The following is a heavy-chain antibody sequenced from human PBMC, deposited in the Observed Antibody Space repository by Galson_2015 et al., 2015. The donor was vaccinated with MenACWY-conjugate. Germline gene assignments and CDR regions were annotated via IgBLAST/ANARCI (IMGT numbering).Heavy chain of an antibody. CDR2: IDPSDSYT. CDR1: GYSFTSYW. D-gene: IGHD2-8*01. V-gene: IGHV5-10-1*01. Sequence: QSGAEVKKPGESLRISCKGSGYSFTSYWISWVRQMPGKGLEWMGRIDPSDSYTNYSPSFQGHVTISADKSISTAYLQWSSLKASDTAMYYCARHSGGRSQDIVLMVYVNWYFDLWGRGTLVTVSS. J-gene: IGHJ2*01. CDR3: ARHSGGRSQDIVLMVYVNWYFDL.